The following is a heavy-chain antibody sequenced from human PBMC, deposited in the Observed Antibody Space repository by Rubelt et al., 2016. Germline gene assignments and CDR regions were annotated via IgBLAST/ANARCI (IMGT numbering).Heavy chain of an antibody. V-gene: IGHV3-23*01. CDR3: AKGEHEWLVRGIDY. CDR1: GFTFSNFA. D-gene: IGHD6-19*01. CDR2: ISGSGGST. J-gene: IGHJ4*02. Sequence: EVQLLASGGGLAQHGGSLRLSCAASGFTFSNFAMTWVRPAPGKGLEWVSTISGSGGSTYYADSVKGRFNISKYNSKNTLYLQMNSLRAEETAIYHCAKGEHEWLVRGIDYWGQGTLVTVSS.